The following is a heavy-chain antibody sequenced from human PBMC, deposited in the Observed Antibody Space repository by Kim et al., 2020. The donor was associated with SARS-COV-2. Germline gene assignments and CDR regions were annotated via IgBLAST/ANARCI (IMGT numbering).Heavy chain of an antibody. D-gene: IGHD4-4*01. CDR1: GFTFTDYA. Sequence: GGSLRLSCAASGFTFTDYAMNWVSEAPGKGLKWVSGINNNGDNTYYADSVKGRFTIYRDNSKNTLYLQLNSLRAEDTAVYKCAKGGHYSGLKRYYFDYWGQGNLVTVSS. CDR2: INNNGDNT. V-gene: IGHV3-23*01. CDR3: AKGGHYSGLKRYYFDY. J-gene: IGHJ4*02.